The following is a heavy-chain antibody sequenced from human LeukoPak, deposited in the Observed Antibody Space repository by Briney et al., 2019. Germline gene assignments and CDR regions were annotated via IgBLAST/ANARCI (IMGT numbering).Heavy chain of an antibody. D-gene: IGHD2-15*01. Sequence: SETLSLTCTVSGGSISSSSYYWGWIRQPPGKGLEWIGSIYYSGSTYYNPSLKSRVTISVDTSKNQFSLKLSSVTAADTAVYYCARDLRVAGAAFDIWGQGTMVTVSS. CDR3: ARDLRVAGAAFDI. CDR1: GGSISSSSYY. V-gene: IGHV4-39*07. J-gene: IGHJ3*02. CDR2: IYYSGST.